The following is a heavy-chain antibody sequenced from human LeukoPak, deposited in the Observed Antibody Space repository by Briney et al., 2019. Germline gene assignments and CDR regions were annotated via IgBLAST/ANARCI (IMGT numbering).Heavy chain of an antibody. CDR2: IYYSGST. D-gene: IGHD6-19*01. Sequence: PSETLSLTCTVSGGSISSYYWSWIRQPPGKGLEWIGYIYYSGSTNYNPSLKSRVTISVDTSKNQFSLKLSSVTAADTAVYYCARILSSGYFRYVDYWGQGTLVTVSS. CDR3: ARILSSGYFRYVDY. CDR1: GGSISSYY. J-gene: IGHJ4*02. V-gene: IGHV4-59*01.